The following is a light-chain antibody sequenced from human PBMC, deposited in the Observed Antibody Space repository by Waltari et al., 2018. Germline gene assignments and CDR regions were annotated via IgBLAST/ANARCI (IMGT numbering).Light chain of an antibody. CDR1: QSSSSW. CDR2: DAT. CDR3: QHYYSYLAYT. V-gene: IGKV1-5*01. J-gene: IGKJ2*01. Sequence: DIQMTQSPSTLSASVGDRVPLTCRASQSSSSWLAWYQQKPGRAPKLLIYDATSLESGVPSRFSGSSSGTEFTLTISSLQPDDFATYYCQHYYSYLAYTFGQGTKLEIK.